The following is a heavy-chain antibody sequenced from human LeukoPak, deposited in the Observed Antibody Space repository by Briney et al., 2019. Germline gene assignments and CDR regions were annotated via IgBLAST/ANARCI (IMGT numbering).Heavy chain of an antibody. Sequence: GGSLRLSCAASGFTFSSYAMSWVRQAPGKGLKWVSTINDNGDGTYYADSVRGRFTISRDNSYNTVSLQMNSLRDEDTGVYYCAKGLRTGVGPYMGYHYYMDVWGKGATVTVSS. V-gene: IGHV3-23*01. CDR2: INDNGDGT. J-gene: IGHJ6*03. CDR1: GFTFSSYA. CDR3: AKGLRTGVGPYMGYHYYMDV. D-gene: IGHD3-16*01.